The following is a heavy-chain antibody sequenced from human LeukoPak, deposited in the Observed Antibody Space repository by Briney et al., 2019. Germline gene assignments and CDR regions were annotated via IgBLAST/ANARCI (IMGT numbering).Heavy chain of an antibody. CDR2: ISSSGSTI. V-gene: IGHV3-48*01. J-gene: IGHJ4*02. CDR3: AKFPYYGSGSYPDY. Sequence: GGSLRLSCAASGFTFSSHSVNWVRQAPGKGLEWVSYISSSGSTIYYADSVKGRFTISRDNSKNTLYLQMNSLRAEDTAIYYCAKFPYYGSGSYPDYWGQGTLVTVSS. CDR1: GFTFSSHS. D-gene: IGHD3-10*01.